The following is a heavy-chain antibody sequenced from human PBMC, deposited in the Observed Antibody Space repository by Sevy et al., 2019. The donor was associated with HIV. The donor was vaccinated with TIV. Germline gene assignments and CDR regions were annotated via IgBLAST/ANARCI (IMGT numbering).Heavy chain of an antibody. Sequence: GGSLRLSCAASGFTFSSYAMNWVRQAPGKGLEWVSCIKSISSNIYYADSVRGRFTISRDNAENSLYLQMNSVRAEDTAVYYCARDLFSGGNAVYGYWGQGTLVTVSS. D-gene: IGHD2-15*01. V-gene: IGHV3-21*01. J-gene: IGHJ4*02. CDR1: GFTFSSYA. CDR3: ARDLFSGGNAVYGY. CDR2: IKSISSNI.